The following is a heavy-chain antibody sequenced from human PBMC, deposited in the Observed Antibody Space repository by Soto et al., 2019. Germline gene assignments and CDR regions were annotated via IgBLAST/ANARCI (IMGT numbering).Heavy chain of an antibody. J-gene: IGHJ6*03. Sequence: GGSLRLSCAASGFTFSSYSMNWVRQAPGKGLEWVSSISSSSSYIYYADSVKGRFTISRDNAKNSLYLQMNSLRAEDTAVYYCAGDDCSSTSCYVYYYYMDVWGKGTTVTVSS. V-gene: IGHV3-21*01. D-gene: IGHD2-2*01. CDR3: AGDDCSSTSCYVYYYYMDV. CDR2: ISSSSSYI. CDR1: GFTFSSYS.